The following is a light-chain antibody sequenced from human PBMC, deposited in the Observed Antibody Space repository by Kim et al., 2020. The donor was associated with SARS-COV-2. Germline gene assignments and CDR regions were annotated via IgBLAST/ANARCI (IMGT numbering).Light chain of an antibody. CDR2: DAS. CDR1: RSVDSF. Sequence: EILLTQSPATLSLSPGERATLSCRASRSVDSFLAWYQQKPGQAPRLLIYDASNRATGIPARFSGGGSGTDFTLTISSLEPEDFAVYYCQRRSTWLTFGQGTRLEIK. CDR3: QRRSTWLT. V-gene: IGKV3-11*01. J-gene: IGKJ5*01.